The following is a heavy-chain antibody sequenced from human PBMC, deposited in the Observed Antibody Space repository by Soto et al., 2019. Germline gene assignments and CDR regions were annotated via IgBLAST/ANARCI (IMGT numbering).Heavy chain of an antibody. V-gene: IGHV3-23*01. D-gene: IGHD3-10*01. CDR1: GFTFSTYD. CDR2: IRGSGGKT. J-gene: IGHJ4*02. CDR3: TKRNIYGSGTNDY. Sequence: EVQLLESGGGLVQPGGSLRLSCAASGFTFSTYDMSWVRQAPGKGLEWVSGIRGSGGKTDYADSVKGRFTISRDNSKNTQYLQMTIMRAEDTAVHYCTKRNIYGSGTNDYWGQGSLVTVSP.